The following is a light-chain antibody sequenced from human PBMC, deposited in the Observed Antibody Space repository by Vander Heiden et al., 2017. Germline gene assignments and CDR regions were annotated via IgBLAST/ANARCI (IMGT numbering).Light chain of an antibody. CDR3: QSYDSSLSAYV. CDR2: GNT. CDR1: SSNIGAGYD. Sequence: QSVLTQPPSVSGAPGQRVTIPCTGSSSNIGAGYDVHWYQHLPGKAPKLLMYGNTNRPSGVPDRFSGSKSGTSASLAITGLQAADEADYSCQSYDSSLSAYVFGGGTKLTVL. J-gene: IGLJ2*01. V-gene: IGLV1-40*01.